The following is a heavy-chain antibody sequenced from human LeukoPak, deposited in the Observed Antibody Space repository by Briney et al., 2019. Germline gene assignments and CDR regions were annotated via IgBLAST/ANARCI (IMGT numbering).Heavy chain of an antibody. Sequence: GGSLRLSCAASGFTFSSYAMHWVRQAPGKGLEWVAVISYDGSNKYYADSVKGRFTISRDNSKNTLYLQMNSLRAEDTAVYYCARPSYYYDGRGAFDIWGQGTMVTVSS. V-gene: IGHV3-30-3*01. D-gene: IGHD3-22*01. CDR3: ARPSYYYDGRGAFDI. J-gene: IGHJ3*02. CDR2: ISYDGSNK. CDR1: GFTFSSYA.